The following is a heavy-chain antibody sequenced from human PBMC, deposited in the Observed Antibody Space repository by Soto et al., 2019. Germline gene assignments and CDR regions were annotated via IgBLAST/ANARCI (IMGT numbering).Heavy chain of an antibody. D-gene: IGHD1-1*01. CDR1: GYTFTTYG. V-gene: IGHV1-18*01. Sequence: QVHLVQSGAEVKKPGASVKVSCKGSGYTFTTYGITWVRQAPGQGLEWMGWISAHNGNTNYAQKLQGIVTVTRDTSTSTAYMELMSLRSDYTSVYYCARGRYGDYWGQGALVTVSS. CDR3: ARGRYGDY. J-gene: IGHJ4*02. CDR2: ISAHNGNT.